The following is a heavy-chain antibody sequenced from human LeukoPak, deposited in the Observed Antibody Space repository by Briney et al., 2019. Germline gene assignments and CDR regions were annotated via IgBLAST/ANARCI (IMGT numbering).Heavy chain of an antibody. J-gene: IGHJ6*03. CDR3: ARASGEPRGYDFIVYYMDV. CDR1: GGSISSYY. V-gene: IGHV4-59*01. D-gene: IGHD5-12*01. Sequence: SETLSLTCTVSGGSISSYYWSWIRQPPGKGLEWIGYIYYSGSTNYNPSLKSRVTISVDTSKNQFSLKLSSVTAADTAVYYCARASGEPRGYDFIVYYMDVWGKGTTVTVSS. CDR2: IYYSGST.